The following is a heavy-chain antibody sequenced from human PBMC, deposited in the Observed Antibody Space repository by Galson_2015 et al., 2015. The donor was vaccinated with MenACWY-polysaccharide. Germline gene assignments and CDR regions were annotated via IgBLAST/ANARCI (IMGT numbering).Heavy chain of an antibody. CDR3: VKDFGRQVFGPAH. CDR2: IAGSGGGI. Sequence: SLRLSRAVSGFTFSIYGMYWVRQAPGQGLEFVSTIAGSGGGISYADSVKGRFTISRDNSRNTLFLQMTSLRVEDTAVYYCVKDFGRQVFGPAHWGQGTLVTVSS. D-gene: IGHD2-21*01. V-gene: IGHV3-64D*08. CDR1: GFTFSIYG. J-gene: IGHJ4*02.